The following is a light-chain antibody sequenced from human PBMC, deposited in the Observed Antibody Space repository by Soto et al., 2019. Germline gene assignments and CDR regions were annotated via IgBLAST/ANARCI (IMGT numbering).Light chain of an antibody. J-gene: IGKJ1*01. CDR2: GSS. Sequence: DIVLTQSPGTLSLSPGERATLSCRASQTLSPNYLAWCQQKPGHPPRLLIYGSSKRATGIPDRFSGSGSGTEFTLTISSLQSEEFAVYYCQQYNNWPPATIGQGTKVDIK. CDR3: QQYNNWPPAT. V-gene: IGKV3D-15*01. CDR1: QTLSPN.